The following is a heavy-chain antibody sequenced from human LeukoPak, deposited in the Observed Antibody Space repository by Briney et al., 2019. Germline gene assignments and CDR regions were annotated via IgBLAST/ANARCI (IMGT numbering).Heavy chain of an antibody. J-gene: IGHJ6*02. CDR3: ARDRVPPEVLRFLEWYRPYGMDV. V-gene: IGHV1-2*02. CDR1: GYTFTGYY. CDR2: INPNSGGT. Sequence: ASVKVSCKASGYTFTGYYMHWVRQAPGQVLEWMGWINPNSGGTNYAQKFQGRVTMTRDTSISTAYMELSRLRSDDTAVYYCARDRVPPEVLRFLEWYRPYGMDVWGQGTTVTVSS. D-gene: IGHD3-3*01.